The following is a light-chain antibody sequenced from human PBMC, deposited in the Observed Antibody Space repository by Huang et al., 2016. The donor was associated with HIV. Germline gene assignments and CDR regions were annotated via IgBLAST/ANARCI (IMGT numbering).Light chain of an antibody. CDR3: LQSYSMFRT. CDR2: TAS. V-gene: IGKV1-39*01. J-gene: IGKJ2*01. CDR1: QNIDIY. Sequence: EIQMTQSPSSLSASVGDTVTITCRASQNIDIYLNWYQQRPGKVPKLLIYTASSLQTGVPSRFSGSGSGTDFTLTIDSLQPEDFATYYCLQSYSMFRTFGQGTKLDFK.